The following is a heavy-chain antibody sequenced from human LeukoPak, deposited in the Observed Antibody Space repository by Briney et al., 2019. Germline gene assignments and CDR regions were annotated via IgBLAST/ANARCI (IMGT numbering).Heavy chain of an antibody. CDR3: ARAVDHMVRGVIRPYYFDY. D-gene: IGHD3-10*01. Sequence: PGGSPRLSCVASGFTFSNYWMSWVRQAPGKGLEWVANIQQDGSEKYYVDSVKGRFTISRDNSKNTLYLQMNSLRAEDTAVYYCARAVDHMVRGVIRPYYFDYWGQGTLVTVSS. V-gene: IGHV3-7*01. J-gene: IGHJ4*02. CDR2: IQQDGSEK. CDR1: GFTFSNYW.